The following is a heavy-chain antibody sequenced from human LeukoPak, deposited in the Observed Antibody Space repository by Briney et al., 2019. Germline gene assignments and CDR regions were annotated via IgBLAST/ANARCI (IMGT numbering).Heavy chain of an antibody. Sequence: GGSLRFSCAASGFAFSSYSLNWVRQAPGKGLEWVSYIGTSSSRIYYADSVKGRFTISRDNAKNSLYLQMNGLRAEDTAVYYCARGPSSQFRTDYWGQGTLVTVSS. V-gene: IGHV3-48*01. J-gene: IGHJ4*02. CDR1: GFAFSSYS. D-gene: IGHD2-2*01. CDR2: IGTSSSRI. CDR3: ARGPSSQFRTDY.